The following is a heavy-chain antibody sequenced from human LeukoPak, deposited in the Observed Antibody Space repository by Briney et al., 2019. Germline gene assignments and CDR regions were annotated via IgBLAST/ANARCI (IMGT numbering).Heavy chain of an antibody. V-gene: IGHV4-31*03. CDR1: GGSISSGGYY. CDR2: IYYSGNT. J-gene: IGHJ6*02. Sequence: SETLSLTCTVSGGSISSGGYYWSWIRQHPGKGLEWIGYIYYSGNTYYNPSLKSRVTISVDRSEKQFSLKLRSVTAADTAVYYCARLGRGSGSYFYYYAMDVWGQGTTVTVSS. D-gene: IGHD3-10*01. CDR3: ARLGRGSGSYFYYYAMDV.